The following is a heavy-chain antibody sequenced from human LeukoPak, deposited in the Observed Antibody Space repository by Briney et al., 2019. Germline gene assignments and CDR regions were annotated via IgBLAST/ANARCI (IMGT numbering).Heavy chain of an antibody. D-gene: IGHD2-2*01. V-gene: IGHV4-34*01. CDR3: ARRRYQLLSYYFDY. CDR1: GGSFSGYY. J-gene: IGHJ4*02. Sequence: SETLSLTCAVYGGSFSGYYWSWIRQPPGKGLEWIGEINHSGSTSYNPSLKSRVTISVDTSKNQFSLKLSSVTAADTAVYYCARRRYQLLSYYFDYWGQGTLVTVSP. CDR2: INHSGST.